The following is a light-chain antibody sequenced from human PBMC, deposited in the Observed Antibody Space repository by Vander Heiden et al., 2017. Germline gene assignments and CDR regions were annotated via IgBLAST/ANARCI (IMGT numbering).Light chain of an antibody. CDR2: AAS. CDR1: QGISPY. V-gene: IGKV1-27*01. Sequence: DIQMTQSPSSLSASVGDRVTITCRASQGISPYLAWYQQKPGKVPKLLIYAASTLQSGVPSRFSGSGSGTEFTLTISSLQPEDVATYYCQKYNSVPLTFGGGTKVXIK. J-gene: IGKJ4*01. CDR3: QKYNSVPLT.